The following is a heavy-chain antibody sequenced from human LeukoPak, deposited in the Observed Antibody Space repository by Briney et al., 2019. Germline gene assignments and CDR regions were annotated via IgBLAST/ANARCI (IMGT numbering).Heavy chain of an antibody. Sequence: SETLSLTCTVSGGSISSSSYYWGWIRHPPGRGLEWIGNIYYSGSTYYNPSLKSRVTISIDTSKKQFSLKLSSVTAADTAVYYCARFNPAAGTFCFDYWGQGTLVTVSS. CDR3: ARFNPAAGTFCFDY. CDR1: GGSISSSSYY. J-gene: IGHJ4*02. V-gene: IGHV4-39*01. CDR2: IYYSGST. D-gene: IGHD6-13*01.